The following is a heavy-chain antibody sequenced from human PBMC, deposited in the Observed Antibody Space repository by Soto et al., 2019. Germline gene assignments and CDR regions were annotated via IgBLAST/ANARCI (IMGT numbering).Heavy chain of an antibody. D-gene: IGHD6-6*01. J-gene: IGHJ6*02. V-gene: IGHV3-74*01. CDR3: VRSVSSSGSYYYYGTDV. Sequence: GGSLRLSCAASGFTFSSYWMHWVRQAPGKGLVWVSRINSDGSSTSYADSVKGRFTISRDNAKNTLYLQMNSLRAEDTAVYYCVRSVSSSGSYYYYGTDVWGQGTTVTGSS. CDR2: INSDGSST. CDR1: GFTFSSYW.